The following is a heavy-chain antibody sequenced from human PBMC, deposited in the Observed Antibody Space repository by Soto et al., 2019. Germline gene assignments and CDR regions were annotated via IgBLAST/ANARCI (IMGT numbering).Heavy chain of an antibody. CDR2: ISGSGSRT. CDR1: GFMFSSYV. J-gene: IGHJ4*02. CDR3: AVLTKVTEADY. V-gene: IGHV3-23*01. D-gene: IGHD4-17*01. Sequence: EVQLLESGGGLVQPGGSRRLSCAASGFMFSSYVMSWFRQAPGKWLDSVSGISGSGSRTYYADPVQGRFIISRDNSKNTLFLQTNRLRVEDTAVYYCAVLTKVTEADYWGQGTLVIVPS.